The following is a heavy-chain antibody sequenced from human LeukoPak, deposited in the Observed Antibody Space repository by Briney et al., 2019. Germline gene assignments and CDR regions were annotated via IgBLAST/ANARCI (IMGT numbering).Heavy chain of an antibody. D-gene: IGHD3-10*01. CDR3: AKDIQYGSGSYYLVGNA. CDR1: GFTFSSYA. CDR2: ISGSGGST. Sequence: GGSLRLSCAASGFTFSSYAMTWVRQTPGKGLEWVSAISGSGGSTYYADSVKGRLTISRDNSRNTLYLQMNSLRAEDTAVYYCAKDIQYGSGSYYLVGNAWGQGTLVTVSS. V-gene: IGHV3-23*01. J-gene: IGHJ5*02.